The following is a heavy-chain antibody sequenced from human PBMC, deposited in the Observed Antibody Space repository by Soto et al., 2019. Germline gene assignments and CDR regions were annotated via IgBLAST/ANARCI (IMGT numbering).Heavy chain of an antibody. CDR3: AREVVTTEWYFDN. Sequence: QVQLMESGRGVVRPGGSLRLSYATSGFTFSSYSMHWFRQTPDKGLEWVAVISSDGRVTFYADSVRGRFTISRDNSKNTLYLQMSRLRGEDAAVYFCAREVVTTEWYFDNWGQGIVVTVSA. CDR2: ISSDGRVT. J-gene: IGHJ4*02. V-gene: IGHV3-30*04. CDR1: GFTFSSYS. D-gene: IGHD1-1*01.